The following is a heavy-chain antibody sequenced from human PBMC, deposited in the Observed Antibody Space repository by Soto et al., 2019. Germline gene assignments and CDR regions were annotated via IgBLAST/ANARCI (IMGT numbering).Heavy chain of an antibody. CDR2: IYYSGST. D-gene: IGHD2-15*01. J-gene: IGHJ3*02. CDR1: GGSVSSGSYY. V-gene: IGHV4-61*01. CDR3: ARVSGPNYAFDI. Sequence: QVQLQESGPGMVKPSETLSLTCTVSGGSVSSGSYYWSWIRQPPGKGLEWIGYIYYSGSTNYNPSLRRRVTISVDTSTTPFSLKLSSVTAADTAVYYGARVSGPNYAFDIWCQGTIVTVSS.